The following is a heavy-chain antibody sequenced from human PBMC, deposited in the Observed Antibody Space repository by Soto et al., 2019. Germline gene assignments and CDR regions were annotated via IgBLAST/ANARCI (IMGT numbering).Heavy chain of an antibody. CDR1: GYSFTSYW. J-gene: IGHJ4*02. Sequence: GESLKISCKGSGYSFTSYWIGWVRQMPGKGLEWMGIIYPGDSDTRYSPSFQGQVTISADKSISTAYLQWSTLKASDTARYYCARRAYNWDDWYYFDYWGQGTLVTVSS. V-gene: IGHV5-51*01. D-gene: IGHD1-1*01. CDR3: ARRAYNWDDWYYFDY. CDR2: IYPGDSDT.